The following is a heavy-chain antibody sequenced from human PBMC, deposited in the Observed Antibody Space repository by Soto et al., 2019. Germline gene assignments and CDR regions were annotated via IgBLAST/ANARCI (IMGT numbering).Heavy chain of an antibody. Sequence: QLQLQESGSGLVKPSQTLSLTCAVSGGSISSGGYSWSWIRQPPGKGLEWIGYIYHSGTTYYNPYLKRRVTISVDRSKNQFSLKLSSVTAADTAVYYCARAHYGDYGYGMDVWGQGTTVTVSS. D-gene: IGHD4-17*01. CDR1: GGSISSGGYS. J-gene: IGHJ6*02. V-gene: IGHV4-30-2*01. CDR3: ARAHYGDYGYGMDV. CDR2: IYHSGTT.